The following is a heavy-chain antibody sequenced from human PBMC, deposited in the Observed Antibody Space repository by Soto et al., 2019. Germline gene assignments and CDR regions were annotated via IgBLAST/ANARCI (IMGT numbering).Heavy chain of an antibody. CDR2: IFHSGST. D-gene: IGHD2-21*01. Sequence: QVQLQESGPGLVKPSQTLSVTCTVSGDAIGNGDYYWTWIRQHPGKALEWLGNIFHSGSTYSNPSLMSRVTISIDTSKNMFSLRLTSVTAADTAVYYCAREVMYSPSRGFPIINWGQGTLVTVSS. CDR1: GDAIGNGDYY. CDR3: AREVMYSPSRGFPIIN. J-gene: IGHJ4*02. V-gene: IGHV4-31*03.